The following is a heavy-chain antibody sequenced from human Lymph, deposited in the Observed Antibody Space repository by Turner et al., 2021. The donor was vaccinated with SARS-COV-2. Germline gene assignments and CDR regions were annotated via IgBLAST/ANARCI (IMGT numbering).Heavy chain of an antibody. J-gene: IGHJ4*02. CDR2: IHTNSGGT. Sequence: QVHLVQSVAAGKKPGSSGKFSCKASGYTFPGSYMHWVRQAPGQGVEWRGWIHTNSGGTKYKQKFKGMVTRTRDTYISRDDMELSRLRSDEKAVYDWARSRDLQSMIRGVDPFDYWGQGTLVTVSS. D-gene: IGHD3-10*01. V-gene: IGHV1-2*02. CDR3: ARSRDLQSMIRGVDPFDY. CDR1: GYTFPGSY.